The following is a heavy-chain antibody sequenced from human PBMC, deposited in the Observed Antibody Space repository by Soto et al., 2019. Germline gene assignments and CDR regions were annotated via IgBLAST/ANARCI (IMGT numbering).Heavy chain of an antibody. V-gene: IGHV3-23*01. Sequence: EVQLLESGGDLVQPGGSLRLACAASGFTFRGDAMSWVRQAPGKGLEWVSSISGSGEMTHYAESVKGRFTISRDNSKNTLDLQMESLRAEDTALYYCARSEMTYNWNDWGQGTLVTVSS. CDR2: ISGSGEMT. CDR1: GFTFRGDA. D-gene: IGHD1-1*01. J-gene: IGHJ4*02. CDR3: ARSEMTYNWND.